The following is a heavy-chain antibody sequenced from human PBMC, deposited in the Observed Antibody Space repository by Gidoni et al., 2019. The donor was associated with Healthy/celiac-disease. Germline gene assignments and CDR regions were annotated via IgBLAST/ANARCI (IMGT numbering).Heavy chain of an antibody. CDR1: GGSFSGYY. Sequence: QVQLQQWGAGLLKPSETLSLTCAVYGGSFSGYYWSWIRQPPGKGLERLGEINHGGITNYNPSLKIRVTISVDTSKNQFSLKLSFATAADTAVYYCARADYGNYLGYDYWGQGTLVTVSS. J-gene: IGHJ4*02. V-gene: IGHV4-34*01. CDR2: INHGGIT. D-gene: IGHD4-17*01. CDR3: ARADYGNYLGYDY.